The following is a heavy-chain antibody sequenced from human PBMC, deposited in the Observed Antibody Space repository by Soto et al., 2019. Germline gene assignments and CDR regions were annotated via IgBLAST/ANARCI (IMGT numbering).Heavy chain of an antibody. V-gene: IGHV3-23*01. J-gene: IGHJ5*02. D-gene: IGHD3-10*01. CDR1: GSTFSSYA. CDR3: AKPDTMVRGVIGWFDP. CDR2: ISGSGGST. Sequence: GGSLRLSCAASGSTFSSYAMSWVRQAPGKGLEWVPAISGSGGSTYYADSVKGRFTISRDNSKNTLYLQMNSLRAEDTAVYYCAKPDTMVRGVIGWFDPWGQGTLVTVSS.